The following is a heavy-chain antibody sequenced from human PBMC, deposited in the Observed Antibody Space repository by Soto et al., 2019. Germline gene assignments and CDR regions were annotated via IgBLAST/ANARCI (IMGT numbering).Heavy chain of an antibody. CDR2: ISAYNGNT. CDR3: AGDLLGWRRRQGTTFFSANY. V-gene: IGHV1-18*04. J-gene: IGHJ4*02. D-gene: IGHD6-19*01. CDR1: GYTFTSYG. Sequence: ASVKVSCKASGYTFTSYGISWVRQAPGQGLEWMGWISAYNGNTNYAQKLQGRVTMTTDTSTSTAYMELRSLRSDDTAVYYCAGDLLGWRRRQGTTFFSANYWGQGTLVTVSS.